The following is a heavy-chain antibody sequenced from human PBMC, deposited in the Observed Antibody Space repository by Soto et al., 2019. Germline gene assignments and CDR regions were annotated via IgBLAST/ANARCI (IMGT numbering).Heavy chain of an antibody. J-gene: IGHJ4*02. CDR2: VNPNNGYT. Sequence: QVQLVQSGAELKKPGASVKVSCKASGYTFSHYDMNWVRQATGQGPEWIGWVNPNNGYTGYAQKFQGRVTLTTDISTTTAYMELTSLRSEDTAIYYCAKVSRKGSAIDFDYWGQGTLITVSS. CDR1: GYTFSHYD. CDR3: AKVSRKGSAIDFDY. V-gene: IGHV1-8*01. D-gene: IGHD3-10*01.